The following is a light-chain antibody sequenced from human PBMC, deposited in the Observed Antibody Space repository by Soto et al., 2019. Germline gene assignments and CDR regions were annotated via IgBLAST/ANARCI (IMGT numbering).Light chain of an antibody. Sequence: EILLTQSPATLSLSPGGRATLSCGASQSVSGGYLAWYQRRPGLAPRLLIYDASVRASGTPDRFSGSGSGADFTLTISGLEPDDSAVYYCHQYAASPYTFGQGTKLEI. V-gene: IGKV3D-20*01. J-gene: IGKJ2*01. CDR1: QSVSGGY. CDR3: HQYAASPYT. CDR2: DAS.